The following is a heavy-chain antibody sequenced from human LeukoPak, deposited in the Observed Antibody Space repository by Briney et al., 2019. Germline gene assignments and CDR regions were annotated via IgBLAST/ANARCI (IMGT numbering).Heavy chain of an antibody. D-gene: IGHD1-26*01. CDR3: ARVWDLGAVYMDV. CDR1: GYTFTSYG. J-gene: IGHJ6*03. CDR2: INPHDDNT. V-gene: IGHV1-18*01. Sequence: ASVKVSCKASGYTFTSYGISWVRQAPGQGLEWMGWINPHDDNTNYAQNLRGRITTTTDTSTSTAYMELRSLRSDDTAVYYCARVWDLGAVYMDVWGKGTTVTVSS.